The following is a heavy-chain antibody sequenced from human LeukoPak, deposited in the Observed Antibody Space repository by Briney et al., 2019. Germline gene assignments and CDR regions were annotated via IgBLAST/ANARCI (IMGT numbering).Heavy chain of an antibody. CDR2: IDATGTT. Sequence: SETLSLTCTVSGGSISRFHWSWIRQPARKGLEWLGRIDATGTTNYNPSLKSRVATSVDTSKNQFSLKLSSVTAADTAVYYCVRHQEGMVRGVLYYTDVWGTGTTVTISS. V-gene: IGHV4-4*07. D-gene: IGHD3-10*01. CDR3: VRHQEGMVRGVLYYTDV. CDR1: GGSISRFH. J-gene: IGHJ6*03.